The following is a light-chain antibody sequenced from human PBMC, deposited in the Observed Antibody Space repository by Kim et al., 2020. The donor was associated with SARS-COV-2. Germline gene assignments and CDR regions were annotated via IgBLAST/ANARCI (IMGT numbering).Light chain of an antibody. CDR2: EVT. CDR3: ASYTAGSKL. Sequence: QSALTQPPSASGSPGQSVTISCTGSSSDVGGYNYVSWYQQYPGKAPKLIIYEVTKRPSGVPARFSGPKSGNTASLTVSWLQAEDEADYYCASYTAGSKLFGTGTKVTVL. V-gene: IGLV2-8*01. J-gene: IGLJ1*01. CDR1: SSDVGGYNY.